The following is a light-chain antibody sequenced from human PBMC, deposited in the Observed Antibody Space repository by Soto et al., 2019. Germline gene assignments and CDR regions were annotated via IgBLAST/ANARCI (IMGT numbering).Light chain of an antibody. CDR2: GAS. V-gene: IGKV3-20*01. CDR1: QSASRNS. Sequence: EIVLTQSPGTLSLSPGESATLSCRASQSASRNSLAWYQQKPGQAPRLLIYGASSRATGIPDRFSGSGSGTDFTLTISSLEPEHFAVFYCQQYGSSLYTFGQGTKLEIK. J-gene: IGKJ2*01. CDR3: QQYGSSLYT.